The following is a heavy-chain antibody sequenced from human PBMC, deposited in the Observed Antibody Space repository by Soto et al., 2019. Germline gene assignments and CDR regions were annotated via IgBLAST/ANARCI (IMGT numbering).Heavy chain of an antibody. V-gene: IGHV4-59*01. Sequence: SETLSLTCTVSGGSISSYYWTWIRQPPGKGLEWIGNIYYSGSTTYNPSLKSRVTISVDTSKNQFSLRLSSVTAADTAVYYCATQTANFYGSGSYYPPFDYWRQGTLVTVSS. J-gene: IGHJ4*02. CDR3: ATQTANFYGSGSYYPPFDY. CDR1: GGSISSYY. D-gene: IGHD3-10*01. CDR2: IYYSGST.